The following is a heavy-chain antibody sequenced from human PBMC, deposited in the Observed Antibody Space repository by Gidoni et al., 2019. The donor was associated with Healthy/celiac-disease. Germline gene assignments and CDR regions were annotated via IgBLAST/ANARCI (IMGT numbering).Heavy chain of an antibody. V-gene: IGHV4-39*07. CDR2: IYYSGST. D-gene: IGHD2-2*01. Sequence: QLQLQESGPGLVKPSETLSLTCTVSGGSISSSSYYWGWIRQPPGKGLEWIGSIYYSGSTYYNPSLKSRVTISVDTSKNQFSLKLSSVTAADTAVYYCARDPVRAGQRSYAEVLSWFDPWGQGTLVTVSS. CDR3: ARDPVRAGQRSYAEVLSWFDP. J-gene: IGHJ5*02. CDR1: GGSISSSSYY.